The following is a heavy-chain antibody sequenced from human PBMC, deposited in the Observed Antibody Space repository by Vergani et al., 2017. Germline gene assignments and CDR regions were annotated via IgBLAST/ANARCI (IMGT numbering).Heavy chain of an antibody. J-gene: IGHJ5*01. Sequence: QVHLVESEGGVVQPGRSLTLSCVASGFTFRSHGMHWVRQAPGKGLEWVAVIWYDGSNKYYGDSVKGRFTISRDNSKNTLYLQMNSLRVEDTAVYYCARWGNEKRLDSWGQGTLVTVSS. CDR2: IWYDGSNK. D-gene: IGHD1-1*01. CDR3: ARWGNEKRLDS. V-gene: IGHV3-33*01. CDR1: GFTFRSHG.